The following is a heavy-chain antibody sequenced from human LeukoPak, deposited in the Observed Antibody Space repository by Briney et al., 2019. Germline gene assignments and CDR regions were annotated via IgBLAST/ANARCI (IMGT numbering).Heavy chain of an antibody. Sequence: ASVKVSCKASGYTFTGYYMHWVRQAPGQGLEWMGWINPNSGGTNYARKFQGRVTMTTDTSTSTAYMELRSLRSDDTAVYYCARDYYDSSGYYYYYYYYGMDVWGQGTTVTVSS. CDR3: ARDYYDSSGYYYYYYYYGMDV. CDR2: INPNSGGT. J-gene: IGHJ6*02. CDR1: GYTFTGYY. V-gene: IGHV1-2*02. D-gene: IGHD3-22*01.